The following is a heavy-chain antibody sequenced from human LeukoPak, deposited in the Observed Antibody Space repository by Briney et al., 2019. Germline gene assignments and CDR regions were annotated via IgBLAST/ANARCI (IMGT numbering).Heavy chain of an antibody. J-gene: IGHJ4*02. D-gene: IGHD4-23*01. CDR1: GFTFSNYW. Sequence: GGSLRLSGAASGFTFSNYWMSWVRQAPGKGLEWVGNIKQDGSDKYYIDSVKGRFTISRDNAKNSLYLQMNSLRAEDTAVYYCARKTVVGSYFDYWGQGTPVTVSS. V-gene: IGHV3-7*03. CDR3: ARKTVVGSYFDY. CDR2: IKQDGSDK.